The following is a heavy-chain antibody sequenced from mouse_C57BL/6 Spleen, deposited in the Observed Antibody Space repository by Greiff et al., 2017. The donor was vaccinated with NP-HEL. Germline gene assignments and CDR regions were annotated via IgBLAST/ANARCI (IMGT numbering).Heavy chain of an antibody. D-gene: IGHD2-3*01. Sequence: VKVVESGPGLVQPSQSLSITCTVSGFSLTSYGVHWVRQPPGKGLEWLGVIWSGGSTDSNAAFISRLSISKDNTKSEVVFKMNSLQADDTAIYDCARYDGCSDYAMDYWGQGTSVTVSS. CDR3: ARYDGCSDYAMDY. CDR1: GFSLTSYG. CDR2: IWSGGST. V-gene: IGHV2-4*01. J-gene: IGHJ4*01.